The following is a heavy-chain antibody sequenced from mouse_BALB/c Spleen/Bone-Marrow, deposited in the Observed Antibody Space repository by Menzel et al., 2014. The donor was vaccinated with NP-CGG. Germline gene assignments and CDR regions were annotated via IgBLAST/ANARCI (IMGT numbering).Heavy chain of an antibody. V-gene: IGHV1S81*02. CDR1: GYTFTSYW. J-gene: IGHJ4*01. CDR3: ARTYGDSPYFYGMDY. D-gene: IGHD2-13*01. CDR2: INPSNGRT. Sequence: VQLQQSGAELVKPGISVKLSCKTSGYTFTSYWMHWVKQRPGQGLEWIGEINPSNGRTNYNEKFKNKATLTVDKSSSTAYMQLSSLTSEDSAVYFCARTYGDSPYFYGMDYWGQGTSVTVSS.